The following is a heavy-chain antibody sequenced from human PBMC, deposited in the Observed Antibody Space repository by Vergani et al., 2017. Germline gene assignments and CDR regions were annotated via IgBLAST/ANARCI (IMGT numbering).Heavy chain of an antibody. J-gene: IGHJ5*02. V-gene: IGHV4-30-4*01. CDR1: GGSINSGDFY. D-gene: IGHD3-3*01. CDR3: AGHYGPDYDFLSGYYAPA. Sequence: QVQLQESGPGLVKPSQTLSLTCTVSGGSINSGDFYWSWIRQPPGKGLEWIGHIDYRGNTYYNPSLKSPITISADTSKNQFSLKVTSVTAADTAVYYCAGHYGPDYDFLSGYYAPAWCQGTLVIVSS. CDR2: IDYRGNT.